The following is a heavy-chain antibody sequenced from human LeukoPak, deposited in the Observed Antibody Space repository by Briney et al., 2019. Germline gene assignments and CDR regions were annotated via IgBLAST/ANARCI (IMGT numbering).Heavy chain of an antibody. Sequence: SETLSLTCTVSGGSISSYYWSWIRQPAGKGLEWIGRIYISGSTNYNPSLKSRVTMSVDTSKNQFSLKLSSVTAADTAVYYCARDRGDYVSSPYWYFDLWGRGTLVTVSS. CDR2: IYISGST. V-gene: IGHV4-4*07. J-gene: IGHJ2*01. D-gene: IGHD4-17*01. CDR1: GGSISSYY. CDR3: ARDRGDYVSSPYWYFDL.